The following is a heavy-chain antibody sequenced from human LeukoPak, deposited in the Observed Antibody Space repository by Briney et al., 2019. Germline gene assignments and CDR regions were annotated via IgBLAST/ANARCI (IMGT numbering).Heavy chain of an antibody. CDR1: GYNFTSYW. D-gene: IGHD5-24*01. J-gene: IGHJ4*02. Sequence: GESLKISCKASGYNFTSYWIGWVRQMPGKGLEWMGIIYPDDSDTRYSPSFQGQVTISADKSVSTAYLQWSSLKASDSAIYYCATRSDGYSQFDFWGQGTLVTVSS. CDR3: ATRSDGYSQFDF. CDR2: IYPDDSDT. V-gene: IGHV5-51*01.